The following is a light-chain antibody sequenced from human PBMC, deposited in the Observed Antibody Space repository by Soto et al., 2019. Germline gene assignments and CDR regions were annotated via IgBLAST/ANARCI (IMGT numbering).Light chain of an antibody. J-gene: IGKJ4*01. V-gene: IGKV3-20*01. CDR2: GAS. CDR3: QQYGSSPLLT. CDR1: QSVSSSY. Sequence: EIVLTQSPGTLSLSPGERATLSFSASQSVSSSYLAWYQQKPGQAPRLLIYGASNRATGIPDRFSGSGSGTDFTLTIRRLEPEDFAVYYCQQYGSSPLLTFGGGTKVDIK.